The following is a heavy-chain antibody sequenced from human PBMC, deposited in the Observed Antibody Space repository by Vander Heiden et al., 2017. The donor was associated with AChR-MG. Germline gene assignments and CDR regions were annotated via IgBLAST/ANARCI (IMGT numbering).Heavy chain of an antibody. CDR2: IIPILGIA. CDR3: ARADYDILTGYSRSADY. J-gene: IGHJ4*02. CDR1: GGTFSSYA. D-gene: IGHD3-9*01. Sequence: QVQLVQSGAEVKKPGSSVKVSCKASGGTFSSYAISWVRQAPGQGLEWMGRIIPILGIANYAQKFQGRVTITADKSTSTAYMELSSLRSEDTAVYYCARADYDILTGYSRSADYWGQGTLVTVSS. V-gene: IGHV1-69*04.